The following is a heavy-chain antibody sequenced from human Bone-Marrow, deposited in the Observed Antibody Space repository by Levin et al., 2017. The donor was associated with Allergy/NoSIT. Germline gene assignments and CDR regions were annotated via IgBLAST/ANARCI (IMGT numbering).Heavy chain of an antibody. Sequence: GESLKISCQASGFTFTSYAMHWVRQAPGQGLEWMGWINAGNGNTKYSQQFLGKVTITRDTSASTAYMELSSLRSEDTAVYYCARGGESGYSYGYFDYWGQGTLVTVSS. J-gene: IGHJ4*02. CDR2: INAGNGNT. CDR1: GFTFTSYA. V-gene: IGHV1-3*01. CDR3: ARGGESGYSYGYFDY. D-gene: IGHD5-18*01.